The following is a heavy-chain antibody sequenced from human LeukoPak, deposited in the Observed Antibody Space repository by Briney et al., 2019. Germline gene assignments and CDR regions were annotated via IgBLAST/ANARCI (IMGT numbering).Heavy chain of an antibody. CDR2: IIPIFGTA. V-gene: IGHV1-69*13. Sequence: SVKVSCKASGGTFSSYAISWVRQAPGQGLEWMGGIIPIFGTANYAQKFQGRVTITADESTSTAYMELSSLRSEDTAVYYCARGAYSYGYTPPYYFDYWGQGTLVTVSS. J-gene: IGHJ4*02. CDR1: GGTFSSYA. D-gene: IGHD5-18*01. CDR3: ARGAYSYGYTPPYYFDY.